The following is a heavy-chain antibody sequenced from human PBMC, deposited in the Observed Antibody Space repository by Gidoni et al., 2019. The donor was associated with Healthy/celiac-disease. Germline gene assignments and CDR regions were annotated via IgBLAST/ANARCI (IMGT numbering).Heavy chain of an antibody. CDR2: INHSGST. J-gene: IGHJ4*02. V-gene: IGHV4-34*01. D-gene: IGHD6-13*01. Sequence: QVQLQQWGAGLLKPSETLSLTCAVSGGSFSGYYWRWIRQPPGKGLEWIGEINHSGSTNYNPSLKSRVTISVDTSKNQFSLKLSSVTAADTAVYYCAGGIAAAGPKIDYWGQGTLVTVSS. CDR1: GGSFSGYY. CDR3: AGGIAAAGPKIDY.